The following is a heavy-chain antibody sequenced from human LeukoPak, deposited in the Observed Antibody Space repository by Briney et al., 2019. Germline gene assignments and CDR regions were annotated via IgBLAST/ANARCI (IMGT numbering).Heavy chain of an antibody. CDR2: VYSSGGT. CDR1: GDPMTKNY. Sequence: PSETLSLTCAVSGDPMTKNYWNWIRQPAGEGLEWIGRVYSSGGTNYNPSLRSRVSISVDTSKSQFSLKLSSVTAEDTAVYYCVWSRYGDYFFDYWGQGILVTVSS. D-gene: IGHD2-21*02. J-gene: IGHJ4*02. V-gene: IGHV4-4*07. CDR3: VWSRYGDYFFDY.